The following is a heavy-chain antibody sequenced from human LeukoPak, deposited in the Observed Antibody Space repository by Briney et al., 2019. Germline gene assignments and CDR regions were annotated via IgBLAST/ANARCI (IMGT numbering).Heavy chain of an antibody. CDR3: AKGSSLSIVGATSVDY. D-gene: IGHD1-26*01. CDR2: ISGSGGST. Sequence: GGSLRLSCTASGFTFSSYAMSWVRQAPGKGLEWVSAISGSGGSTYYADSVKGRFTISRDNSKNTLYLQMNSLRAEDTAVYYCAKGSSLSIVGATSVDYWGQGTLVTVSS. J-gene: IGHJ4*02. V-gene: IGHV3-23*01. CDR1: GFTFSSYA.